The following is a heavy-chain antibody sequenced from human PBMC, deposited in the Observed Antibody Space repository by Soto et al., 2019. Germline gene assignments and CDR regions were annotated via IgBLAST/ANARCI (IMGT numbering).Heavy chain of an antibody. Sequence: SETLSLTCTVSGGSISSSSYYWGWIRQPPGKGLEWIGSIYYSGSTYYNPSLKSRVTISVDTSKNQFSLKLSSVTAADTAVYYCARWHQLPIDAFDIWGQGTMVTVSS. D-gene: IGHD2-2*01. CDR3: ARWHQLPIDAFDI. J-gene: IGHJ3*02. CDR2: IYYSGST. V-gene: IGHV4-39*01. CDR1: GGSISSSSYY.